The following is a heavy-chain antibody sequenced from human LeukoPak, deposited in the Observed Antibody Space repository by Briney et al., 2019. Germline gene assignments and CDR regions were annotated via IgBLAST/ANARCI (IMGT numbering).Heavy chain of an antibody. CDR3: AREIGQLDY. CDR1: GFTFSNYA. J-gene: IGHJ4*02. Sequence: PGGSLRLSCAASGFTFSNYAMSWVRQAPGKGLEWVSVISGSGDSTYYTDSVKGRFTISRDNSKNTVYLQMNSLRAEDTAVYYCAREIGQLDYWGQGTLVTASS. CDR2: ISGSGDST. V-gene: IGHV3-23*01. D-gene: IGHD2/OR15-2a*01.